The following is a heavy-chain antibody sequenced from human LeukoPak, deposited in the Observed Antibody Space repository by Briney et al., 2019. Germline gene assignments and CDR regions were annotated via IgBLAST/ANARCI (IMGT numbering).Heavy chain of an antibody. D-gene: IGHD1-26*01. CDR2: IYYSGST. Sequence: PSETLSLTCTVSGGSISSSSYYWGWIRQPPGKGLEWIGSIYYSGSTYSNPSLKSRVTISVDTSKNQFSLKLSSVTAADTAVYYCARGRIVGATYYLYYFDYWGQGTLVTVSS. J-gene: IGHJ4*02. V-gene: IGHV4-39*07. CDR3: ARGRIVGATYYLYYFDY. CDR1: GGSISSSSYY.